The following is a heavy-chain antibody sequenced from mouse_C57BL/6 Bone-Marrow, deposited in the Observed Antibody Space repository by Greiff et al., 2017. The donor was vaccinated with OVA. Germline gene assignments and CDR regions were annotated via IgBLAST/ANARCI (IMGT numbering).Heavy chain of an antibody. D-gene: IGHD2-4*01. CDR1: GYTFTSYW. Sequence: QVQLQQPGAELVMPGASVKLSCKASGYTFTSYWMHWVKQRPGQGLEWIGEIDPSDSYTNYNQKFKGKSTLTVDKSSSTAYMQLSSLTSEDSAVYYCAREEGMSDYPFCDYWGQGTTLTVSS. CDR2: IDPSDSYT. J-gene: IGHJ2*01. V-gene: IGHV1-69*01. CDR3: AREEGMSDYPFCDY.